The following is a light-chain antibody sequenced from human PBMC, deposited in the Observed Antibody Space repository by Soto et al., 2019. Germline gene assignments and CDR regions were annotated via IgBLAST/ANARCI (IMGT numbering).Light chain of an antibody. J-gene: IGKJ1*01. CDR3: QEYNTWPWT. CDR2: GAS. Sequence: ETLMTQSPATLSVSPGGRATLSCRASQSVNNNLAWYQQKLGQAPRVLIYGASTRATGIPARFTGSGSGTEFILTITSLQSEDSAVYYCQEYNTWPWTFGQGTKVDIK. CDR1: QSVNNN. V-gene: IGKV3-15*01.